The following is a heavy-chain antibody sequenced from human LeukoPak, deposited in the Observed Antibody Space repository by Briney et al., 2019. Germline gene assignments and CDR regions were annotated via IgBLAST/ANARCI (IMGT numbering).Heavy chain of an antibody. D-gene: IGHD1-26*01. V-gene: IGHV4-34*01. CDR1: GGSISSYY. J-gene: IGHJ4*02. Sequence: PSETLSLTCTVSGGSISSYYWSWIRQPPGKGLEWIGEINHSGSTNYNPSLKSRVTISVDTSKNQFSLKLSSVTAADTAVYYCARGGVGYYFDYWGQGTLVTVSS. CDR3: ARGGVGYYFDY. CDR2: INHSGST.